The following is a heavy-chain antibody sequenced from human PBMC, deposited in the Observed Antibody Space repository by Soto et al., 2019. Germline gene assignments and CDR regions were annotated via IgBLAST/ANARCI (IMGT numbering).Heavy chain of an antibody. D-gene: IGHD1-26*01. J-gene: IGHJ5*02. CDR3: AKGIVGATINWFDP. V-gene: IGHV3-9*01. CDR2: ISWNSGRI. Sequence: EVQLVESGGGLVQPGRSLRLSCAASGFTFDDYAMHWVRQAPGKGLGWVSGISWNSGRIGYADSVKGRFTISRDNAKNSLYLQMNSLRAEDTALYYCAKGIVGATINWFDPWGQGTLVTVSS. CDR1: GFTFDDYA.